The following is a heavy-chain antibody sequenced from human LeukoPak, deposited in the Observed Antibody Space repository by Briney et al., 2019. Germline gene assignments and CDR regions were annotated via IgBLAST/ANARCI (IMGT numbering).Heavy chain of an antibody. Sequence: SVKVVSKASGYNFTSLGISWVRQAPGQGLEWMGWISAYNGNTNYAQKLQGRVTMTTDTSTSTAYMELRSPRSDDTAVYYCARVIVAGHPYYFDYWGQGTLVTVSS. CDR1: GYNFTSLG. D-gene: IGHD5-12*01. CDR3: ARVIVAGHPYYFDY. V-gene: IGHV1-18*01. CDR2: ISAYNGNT. J-gene: IGHJ4*02.